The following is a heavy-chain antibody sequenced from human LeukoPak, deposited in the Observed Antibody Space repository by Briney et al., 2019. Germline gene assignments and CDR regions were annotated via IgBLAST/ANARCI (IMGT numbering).Heavy chain of an antibody. Sequence: GGSLRLSCAASGFTVSSNYMSWVRQAPGKGLEWVAVIYSGGSTYYADSVKGRFTISRDNSKNTLYLQMNSLRAEDTAVYYCAREGDYYGSGTMDVWAKGPRSPSP. V-gene: IGHV3-53*01. CDR2: IYSGGST. CDR3: AREGDYYGSGTMDV. CDR1: GFTVSSNY. D-gene: IGHD3-10*01. J-gene: IGHJ6*03.